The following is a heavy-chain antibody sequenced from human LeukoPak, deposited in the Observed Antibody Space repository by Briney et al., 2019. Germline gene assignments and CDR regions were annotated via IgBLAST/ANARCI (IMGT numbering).Heavy chain of an antibody. D-gene: IGHD2-2*01. CDR1: GGSISSYY. CDR3: ARSKAHLSTSWYGTWFDP. Sequence: KASETLSLTCTVSGGSISSYYWSWIRQPPGKGLEWIGYIYYSGSTNYNPSLKSRVTISVDTSKNQFSLKLGSVTAADTAVYYCARSKAHLSTSWYGTWFDPWGQGTLVTVSS. CDR2: IYYSGST. V-gene: IGHV4-59*08. J-gene: IGHJ5*02.